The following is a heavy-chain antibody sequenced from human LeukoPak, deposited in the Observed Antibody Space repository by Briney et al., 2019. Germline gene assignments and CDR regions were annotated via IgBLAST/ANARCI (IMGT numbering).Heavy chain of an antibody. D-gene: IGHD3-10*02. Sequence: AETLSLTCTVSGGSISSYYWSWIRQPPGKGLEWIGSIDYSGSTKYNPSLKSRVIISVDTSKYEFSMKLSSVTTADMSVYLSAMGSEPAAGCSRARVFIDYWGQGTMVTVSS. CDR2: IDYSGST. J-gene: IGHJ4*02. V-gene: IGHV4-59*01. CDR3: AMGSEPAAGCSRARVFIDY. CDR1: GGSISSYY.